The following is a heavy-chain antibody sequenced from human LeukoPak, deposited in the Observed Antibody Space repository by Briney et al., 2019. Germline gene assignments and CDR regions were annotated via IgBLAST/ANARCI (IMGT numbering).Heavy chain of an antibody. CDR1: GYTFTSYG. V-gene: IGHV1-18*01. D-gene: IGHD3-22*01. CDR3: ARGYYYDSSGYFYYFDY. CDR2: ISAYNGNT. Sequence: GASVKVSCKASGYTFTSYGISWVRQAPGQGLEGMGWISAYNGNTNYAQKLQGRVTMTTDTSTSTAYMELRSLRSDDTAVYYCARGYYYDSSGYFYYFDYWGQGTLVTVSS. J-gene: IGHJ4*02.